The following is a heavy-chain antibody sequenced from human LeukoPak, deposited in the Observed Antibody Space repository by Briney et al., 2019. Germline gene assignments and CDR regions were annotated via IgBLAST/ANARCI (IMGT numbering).Heavy chain of an antibody. Sequence: ASVKVSCKASGYTFTGYYMHWVRQAPGQGLEWMGWINPNSGGTNYAQKFQGRVTMTRDTSISTAYMELSRLRSDDTAVYYCARASVAATLYYYYHYMDVWGKGTTVTVSS. CDR3: ARASVAATLYYYYHYMDV. CDR1: GYTFTGYY. V-gene: IGHV1-2*02. CDR2: INPNSGGT. D-gene: IGHD2-15*01. J-gene: IGHJ6*03.